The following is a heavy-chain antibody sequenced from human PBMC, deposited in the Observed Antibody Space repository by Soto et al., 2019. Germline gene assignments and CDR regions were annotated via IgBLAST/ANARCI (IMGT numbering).Heavy chain of an antibody. CDR3: ARQRENYPITEFLQY. CDR1: GYTFIGYY. Sequence: QVQLVQPGAEVKRPGASVKVSCETSGYTFIGYYVHWVRQVPGQGLEWMGWINPNNGGTKYAQRFQGRLTMTRDTSIKTAYRELRRLTTDDRPVFYCARQRENYPITEFLQYGGQGTLFPVS. CDR2: INPNNGGT. J-gene: IGHJ1*01. D-gene: IGHD3-10*01. V-gene: IGHV1-2*02.